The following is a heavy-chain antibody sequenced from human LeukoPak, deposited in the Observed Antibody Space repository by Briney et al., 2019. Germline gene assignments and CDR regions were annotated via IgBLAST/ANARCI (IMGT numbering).Heavy chain of an antibody. CDR1: GFTFSSYE. J-gene: IGHJ4*02. Sequence: GGSLRLSCAASGFTFSSYEMNWVRQAPGRGLEWVSYISSSGSTIYYADSVKGRFTISRDNAKNSLYLQMNSLRAEDTAVYYCARGYYCDSSGYYYSSSDFDYWGQGTLVTVSS. V-gene: IGHV3-48*03. CDR2: ISSSGSTI. CDR3: ARGYYCDSSGYYYSSSDFDY. D-gene: IGHD3-22*01.